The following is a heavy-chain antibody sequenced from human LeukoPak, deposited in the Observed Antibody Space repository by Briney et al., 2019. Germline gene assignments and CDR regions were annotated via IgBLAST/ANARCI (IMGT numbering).Heavy chain of an antibody. J-gene: IGHJ4*02. D-gene: IGHD5-12*01. Sequence: GGSLRLSCAASGFTCSSYAMSLVRQAPGKGLEWVSAISGSGGSTYYADSVKGRFTISRDNSKNTLYLQMYSLRAEDTAVYYCAKDRYSGYEFIVGGFWGQGTLVTVSS. CDR3: AKDRYSGYEFIVGGF. V-gene: IGHV3-23*01. CDR2: ISGSGGST. CDR1: GFTCSSYA.